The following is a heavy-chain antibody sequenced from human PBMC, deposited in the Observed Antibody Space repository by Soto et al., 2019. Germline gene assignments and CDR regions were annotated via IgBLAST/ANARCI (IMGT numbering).Heavy chain of an antibody. D-gene: IGHD2-15*01. V-gene: IGHV4-61*08. CDR3: ARDYWASERRFDY. CDR2: VYYSGTT. CDR1: GGSISSDDYY. J-gene: IGHJ4*02. Sequence: SETLSLTCTVSGGSISSDDYYWSWIRQPPGKGLEWIGHVYYSGTTKYNPSLKSRVTISVDTSNNQFSLHLTSVTAADSAVYYCARDYWASERRFDYWGQGTLVTVSS.